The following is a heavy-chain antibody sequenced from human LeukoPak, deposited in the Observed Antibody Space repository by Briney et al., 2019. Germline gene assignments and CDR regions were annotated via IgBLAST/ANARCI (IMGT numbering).Heavy chain of an antibody. CDR2: IYTSGST. Sequence: SETLSLTCTVSGGSISSGSYYWSWIRQPAGKGLEWIGRIYTSGSTNYNPSLKSRVTISVDTSKNQFSLKLSSVTAADTAVYYCARASWYSSGWYFDYWGQGTLVTVSS. CDR3: ARASWYSSGWYFDY. V-gene: IGHV4-61*02. CDR1: GGSISSGSYY. J-gene: IGHJ4*02. D-gene: IGHD6-19*01.